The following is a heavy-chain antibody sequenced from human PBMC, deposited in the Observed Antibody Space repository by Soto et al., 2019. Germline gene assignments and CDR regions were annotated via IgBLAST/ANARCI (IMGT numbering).Heavy chain of an antibody. CDR1: GFTVDDYA. V-gene: IGHV3-9*01. J-gene: IGHJ4*02. D-gene: IGHD4-17*01. Sequence: PGGSLRLPCVASGFTVDDYAIHWVRQAPGKGLEWVSGISANGDNVDYADSVKGRFTVSRDNAKNSLFLQMNSLRPEDTALYYCAKDMKWGGMTTIHYFDSWGQGTQVTVSS. CDR3: AKDMKWGGMTTIHYFDS. CDR2: ISANGDNV.